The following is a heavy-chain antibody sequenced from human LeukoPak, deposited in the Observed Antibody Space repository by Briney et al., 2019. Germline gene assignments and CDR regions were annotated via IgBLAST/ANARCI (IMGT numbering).Heavy chain of an antibody. V-gene: IGHV3-21*01. J-gene: IGHJ6*04. CDR1: GFTFSSYS. D-gene: IGHD6-13*01. CDR2: ISSSSSYI. Sequence: GRSLRLSCAASGFTFSSYSMNWVRQAPGKGLEWVSSISSSSSYIYYADSGTGRFTISRDNAKNSLYLQMNSLRAEDTAVYYCARDSSSWYDYGTDVWGKGTTVTVSS. CDR3: ARDSSSWYDYGTDV.